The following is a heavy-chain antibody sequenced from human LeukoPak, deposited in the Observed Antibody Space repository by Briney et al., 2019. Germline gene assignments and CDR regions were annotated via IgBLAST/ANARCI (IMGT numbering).Heavy chain of an antibody. D-gene: IGHD3-22*01. V-gene: IGHV3-21*01. CDR2: ISDGGDYK. Sequence: PGGSLRLSCAASGFTFNSYSMNWVRQAPGKGLEWVSSISDGGDYKYYADSVKGRFTISRDNAENSLHLQMNSLRAEDTAVYYCANELSSGYHFDYWGQGTLVTVSS. CDR1: GFTFNSYS. CDR3: ANELSSGYHFDY. J-gene: IGHJ4*02.